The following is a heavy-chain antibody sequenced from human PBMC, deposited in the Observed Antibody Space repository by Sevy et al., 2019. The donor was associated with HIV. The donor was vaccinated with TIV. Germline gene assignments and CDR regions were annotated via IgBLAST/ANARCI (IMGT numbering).Heavy chain of an antibody. CDR3: ARGWCRSASCYYDY. Sequence: SETLSLTCTVSGGSISSYYWSWIRQPAGKGLEWIGRIYPSGITNYNPSLKSRVTMSVDTSKNQFSLNLSSMTAADTAVYYWARGWCRSASCYYDYWGQGTLVTVSS. V-gene: IGHV4-4*07. J-gene: IGHJ4*02. CDR1: GGSISSYY. D-gene: IGHD2-2*01. CDR2: IYPSGIT.